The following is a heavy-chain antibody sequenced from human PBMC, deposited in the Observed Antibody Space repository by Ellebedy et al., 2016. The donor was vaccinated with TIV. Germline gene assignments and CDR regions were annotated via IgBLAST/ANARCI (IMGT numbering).Heavy chain of an antibody. CDR1: GGSISSGDYY. V-gene: IGHV4-30-4*01. CDR2: IYYSGST. Sequence: SETLSLTXTVSGGSISSGDYYWSWIRQPPGKGLEWIGYIYYSGSTYYNPSLKSRVTISVDTSKNQFSLKLSSVTAADTAVYYCARDQRYCTNGACYPNVRYFYYGMDVWGQGTTVTVSS. D-gene: IGHD2-8*01. J-gene: IGHJ6*02. CDR3: ARDQRYCTNGACYPNVRYFYYGMDV.